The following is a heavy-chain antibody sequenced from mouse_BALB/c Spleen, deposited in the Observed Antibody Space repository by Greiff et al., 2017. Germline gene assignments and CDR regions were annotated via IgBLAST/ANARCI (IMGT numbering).Heavy chain of an antibody. D-gene: IGHD1-1*01. Sequence: LQQPGAELVKPGASVKMSCKASGYTFTSYNMHWVKQTPGQGLEWIGAIYPGNGDTSYNQKFKGKATLTADKSSSTAYMQLSSLTSEDSAVYYCARLGYYGSDWYFDVWGAGTTVTVSS. J-gene: IGHJ1*01. V-gene: IGHV1-12*01. CDR1: GYTFTSYN. CDR2: IYPGNGDT. CDR3: ARLGYYGSDWYFDV.